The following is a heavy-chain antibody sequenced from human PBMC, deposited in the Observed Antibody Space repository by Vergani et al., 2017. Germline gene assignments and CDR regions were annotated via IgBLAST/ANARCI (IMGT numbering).Heavy chain of an antibody. CDR2: LDPRGGPP. Sequence: QVQLVQSGAAVKKPGASVKLSCKSSGYIFNSYYIHWVRQAPGQGLEWMGLLDPRGGPPTYAEKFEGRVTLTSDTSTSTFYMELSSLRSEDTAVYYCAASGWELRGNWFDPWGQGTLVTVSS. D-gene: IGHD1-26*01. V-gene: IGHV1-46*02. CDR3: AASGWELRGNWFDP. CDR1: GYIFNSYY. J-gene: IGHJ5*02.